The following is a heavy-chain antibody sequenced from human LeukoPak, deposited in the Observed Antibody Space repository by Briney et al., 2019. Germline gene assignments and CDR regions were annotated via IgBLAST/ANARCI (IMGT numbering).Heavy chain of an antibody. J-gene: IGHJ2*01. Sequence: SETLSLTCTVSGGSISSYYWSWIRQPPGKGLEWIGYIYYSGSTNYNPSLKSRVTISVDTSKNQFSLKLSSVTAADTAVYYCARSSVIPYWHFDLWGRGTLVTVSS. D-gene: IGHD2-21*01. CDR2: IYYSGST. CDR1: GGSISSYY. V-gene: IGHV4-59*01. CDR3: ARSSVIPYWHFDL.